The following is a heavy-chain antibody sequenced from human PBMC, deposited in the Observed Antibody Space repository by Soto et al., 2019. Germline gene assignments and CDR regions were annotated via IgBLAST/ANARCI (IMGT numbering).Heavy chain of an antibody. J-gene: IGHJ6*02. V-gene: IGHV1-58*02. CDR2: ISAYNGNT. CDR3: ASPKGYYDILTGYVDGMDV. Sequence: SVKVSCKASGFTFTSSAMQWVRQARGQRLEWIGWISAYNGNTNYAQKFQDRVTITADKSTSTAYMELSSLRSEDTAVYYCASPKGYYDILTGYVDGMDVWGQGTTVTVS. D-gene: IGHD3-9*01. CDR1: GFTFTSSA.